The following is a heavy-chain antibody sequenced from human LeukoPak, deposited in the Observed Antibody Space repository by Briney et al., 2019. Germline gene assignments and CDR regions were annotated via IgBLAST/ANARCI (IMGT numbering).Heavy chain of an antibody. V-gene: IGHV1-69*05. CDR1: GGTFSSYA. CDR3: ARGGQLLHYYYYYMDV. J-gene: IGHJ6*03. CDR2: IIPIFGTA. D-gene: IGHD2-2*01. Sequence: SVKVSCKASGGTFSSYAISWVRQAPGQGLEWMGRIIPIFGTANYAQKFQGRVTIATDESTSTAYMELSSLRSEDTAVYYCARGGQLLHYYYYYMDVWGKGTTVTVSS.